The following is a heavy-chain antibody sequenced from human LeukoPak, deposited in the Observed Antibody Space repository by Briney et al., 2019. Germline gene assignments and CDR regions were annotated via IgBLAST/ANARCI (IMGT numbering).Heavy chain of an antibody. CDR3: AKVGQLVAVDY. D-gene: IGHD6-6*01. V-gene: IGHV3-23*01. Sequence: GGSLRLSCAASGFTFSSYATSWVRQAPGKGLEWVSGISGSGVRTYYADSVKGRFTISRDNSKNTLYLQMNSLRAEDTAVYYCAKVGQLVAVDYWGQGTLVTVSS. CDR2: ISGSGVRT. J-gene: IGHJ4*02. CDR1: GFTFSSYA.